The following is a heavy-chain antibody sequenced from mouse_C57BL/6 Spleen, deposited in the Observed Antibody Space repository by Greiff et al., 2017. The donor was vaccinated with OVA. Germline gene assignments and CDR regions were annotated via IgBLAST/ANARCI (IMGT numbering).Heavy chain of an antibody. Sequence: EVQGVESGGGLVKPGGSLKLSCAASGFTFSSYAMSWVRQTPEKRLEWVATISDGGSYTYYQDNVKGRCTISRDNAKNNLYLQMSQLKSEDTAMYYCARWRSNWLFEYWGQGTTLTVSS. J-gene: IGHJ2*01. CDR2: ISDGGSYT. V-gene: IGHV5-4*01. CDR1: GFTFSSYA. CDR3: ARWRSNWLFEY. D-gene: IGHD4-1*01.